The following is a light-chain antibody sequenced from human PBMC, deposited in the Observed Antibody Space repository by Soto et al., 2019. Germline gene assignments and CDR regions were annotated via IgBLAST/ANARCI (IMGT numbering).Light chain of an antibody. V-gene: IGKV1-39*01. CDR3: QQSYSTPPWT. Sequence: DIQMTQSPSSLSASVGDRVTITCRASQSISSYLNWYQQKPGKAPKFLIYAASSLQSGVPSRFSGSGSGTDFTLTISSLQPEDFVTYYCQQSYSTPPWTFGQGTKVEIK. CDR1: QSISSY. J-gene: IGKJ1*01. CDR2: AAS.